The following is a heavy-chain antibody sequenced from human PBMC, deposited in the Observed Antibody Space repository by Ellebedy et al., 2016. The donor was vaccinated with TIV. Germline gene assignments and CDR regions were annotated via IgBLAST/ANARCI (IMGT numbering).Heavy chain of an antibody. J-gene: IGHJ4*02. CDR3: ARDGGGSSPEGFDY. Sequence: SETLSLTCTVSGYSINSYYSWGWIRPPPGKGLEWIGSIYHSGTTYYSPPLESRVSISLDTSKNQFSLKLRSVIAADTAVYYCARDGGGSSPEGFDYWGRGTLVTVSS. CDR2: IYHSGTT. D-gene: IGHD2-15*01. CDR1: GYSINSYYS. V-gene: IGHV4-38-2*02.